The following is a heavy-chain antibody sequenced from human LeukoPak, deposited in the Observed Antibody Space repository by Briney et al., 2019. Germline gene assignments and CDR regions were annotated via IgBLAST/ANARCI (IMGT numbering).Heavy chain of an antibody. D-gene: IGHD6-13*01. Sequence: SETLSLTCTVSGGSVSSGSYYWSWIRQPPGKGLEWIGYIYYSGSTNYNPSLKSRVTISVDTSKNQFSLKLSSVTAADTAVYYCARDSIAAAGNLDYWGQGTLVTVSS. CDR1: GGSVSSGSYY. J-gene: IGHJ4*02. V-gene: IGHV4-61*01. CDR2: IYYSGST. CDR3: ARDSIAAAGNLDY.